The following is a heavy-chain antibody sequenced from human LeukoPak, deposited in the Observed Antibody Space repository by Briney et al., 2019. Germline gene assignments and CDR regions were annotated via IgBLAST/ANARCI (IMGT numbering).Heavy chain of an antibody. CDR2: INPNSGGT. D-gene: IGHD3-10*01. V-gene: IGHV1-2*04. CDR1: GYTFTGYY. Sequence: GASVKVSCKASGYTFTGYYMHWVRQAPGQGLEWMGWINPNSGGTNYAQKFQGWVTMTRDTSISTAYMELSRLRSDDTAVYYCAREVYGSGSYGGFDPWGQGTLVTVSS. J-gene: IGHJ5*02. CDR3: AREVYGSGSYGGFDP.